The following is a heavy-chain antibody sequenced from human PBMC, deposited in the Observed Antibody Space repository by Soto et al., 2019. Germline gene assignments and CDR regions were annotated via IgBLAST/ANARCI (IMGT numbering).Heavy chain of an antibody. D-gene: IGHD3-3*01. J-gene: IGHJ6*03. Sequence: SETLSLTCTVSGGSISSYYWSWIRQPPGKGLEWIGYIYYSGSTNYNPSLKSRVTISVDTSKNQFSLKLSSVTAADTAVYYCARQGQERITIFGVNYMAVSGKGTTVPVSS. CDR2: IYYSGST. CDR1: GGSISSYY. V-gene: IGHV4-59*08. CDR3: ARQGQERITIFGVNYMAV.